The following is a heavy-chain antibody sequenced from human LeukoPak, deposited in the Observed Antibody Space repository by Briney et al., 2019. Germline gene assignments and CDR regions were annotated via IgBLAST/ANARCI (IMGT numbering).Heavy chain of an antibody. V-gene: IGHV3-30*04. Sequence: GGSLRLSCAASGFTFSIYAMHWVRQAPGKGLEWVAVISYDGSNKYYADSVKGRFTISRDNSKNTLYLQMNSLRAEDTAVYYCARDSPLEYQLPFPAEYFKHWGQGTLVTVSS. J-gene: IGHJ1*01. CDR3: ARDSPLEYQLPFPAEYFKH. D-gene: IGHD2-2*01. CDR1: GFTFSIYA. CDR2: ISYDGSNK.